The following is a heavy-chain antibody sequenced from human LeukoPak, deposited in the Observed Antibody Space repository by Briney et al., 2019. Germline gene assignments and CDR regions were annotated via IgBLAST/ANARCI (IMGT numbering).Heavy chain of an antibody. CDR3: AKGGNYGFLEWLCGDY. V-gene: IGHV3-30*02. Sequence: PGGPLRLSCAASGFTFSSYGMHWVRQAPGKGLEWVAFIRYDGSNKYYADSVKGRFTISRDNSKNTLYLQMNSLRAEDTAVYYCAKGGNYGFLEWLCGDYWGQGTLVTVSS. D-gene: IGHD3-3*01. CDR2: IRYDGSNK. CDR1: GFTFSSYG. J-gene: IGHJ4*02.